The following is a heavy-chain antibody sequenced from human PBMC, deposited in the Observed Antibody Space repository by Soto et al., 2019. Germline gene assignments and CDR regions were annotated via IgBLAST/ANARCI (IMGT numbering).Heavy chain of an antibody. V-gene: IGHV3-23*01. J-gene: IGHJ6*02. Sequence: SGGCLRLSWAAAGFTFSSYAMNWVRQAPGKVLEWVSAISGSGFSTYYADSVKGRFTISTDNSNNTLYLQTNTLRAEDTAVYYCAKDVDGLEWLYYYGMDVWGQGTTVTVSS. CDR3: AKDVDGLEWLYYYGMDV. D-gene: IGHD3-3*01. CDR1: GFTFSSYA. CDR2: ISGSGFST.